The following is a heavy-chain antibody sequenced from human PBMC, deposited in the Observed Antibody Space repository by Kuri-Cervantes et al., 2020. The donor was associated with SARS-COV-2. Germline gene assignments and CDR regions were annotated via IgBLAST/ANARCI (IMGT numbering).Heavy chain of an antibody. CDR3: AKASVTAAAPFDY. CDR1: GFTVSSNY. J-gene: IGHJ4*02. D-gene: IGHD6-13*01. CDR2: IYSGGST. Sequence: GESLKISCAASGFTVSSNYMSWVRQAPGKGLEWVSVIYSGGSTYYADSVKGRFTISRDNSKNTLYLQMNSLRAEDTAVYYCAKASVTAAAPFDYWGQGTLVTVSS. V-gene: IGHV3-53*01.